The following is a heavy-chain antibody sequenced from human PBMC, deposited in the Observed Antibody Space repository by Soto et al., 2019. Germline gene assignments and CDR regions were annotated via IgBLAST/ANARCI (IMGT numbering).Heavy chain of an antibody. CDR1: GGTFSTYS. CDR2: IIPILGMA. V-gene: IGHV1-69*02. J-gene: IGHJ3*02. Sequence: ASVKVSCKASGGTFSTYSINWVRQAPGQGLEWMGRIIPILGMANYAQKFQGRVTITADKSMSTVYMELSSLRSDDTAIYYCARAITIGDAFDIWGQGTMVTVSS. CDR3: ARAITIGDAFDI. D-gene: IGHD1-20*01.